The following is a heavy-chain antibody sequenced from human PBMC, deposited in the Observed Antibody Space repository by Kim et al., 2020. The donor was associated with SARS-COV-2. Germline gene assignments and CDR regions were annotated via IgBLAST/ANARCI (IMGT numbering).Heavy chain of an antibody. D-gene: IGHD3-10*01. Sequence: SETLSLTCTVSGGSISSYYWSWIRQPPGKGLEWIGYIYYSGSTNYNPSLKSRVTISVDTSKNQFSLKLSSVTAADTAVYYCARDGGPSRWFGELFGWFDPWGQGTLVTVSS. CDR2: IYYSGST. CDR3: ARDGGPSRWFGELFGWFDP. CDR1: GGSISSYY. V-gene: IGHV4-59*13. J-gene: IGHJ5*02.